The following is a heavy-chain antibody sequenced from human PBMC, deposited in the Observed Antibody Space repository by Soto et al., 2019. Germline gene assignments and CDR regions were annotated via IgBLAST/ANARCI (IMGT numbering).Heavy chain of an antibody. D-gene: IGHD2-15*01. J-gene: IGHJ4*02. CDR1: GYTFTSSY. CDR2: INPSGGST. V-gene: IGHV1-46*01. Sequence: ASVKVSCKASGYTFTSSYMHWVRQAPGQGLEWMGIINPSGGSTSYAQKFQGRVTMTRDTSTSTVYMELSSLRSEDTAVYYCARVYCSGGSCYGIDYWGQGTLVTVLL. CDR3: ARVYCSGGSCYGIDY.